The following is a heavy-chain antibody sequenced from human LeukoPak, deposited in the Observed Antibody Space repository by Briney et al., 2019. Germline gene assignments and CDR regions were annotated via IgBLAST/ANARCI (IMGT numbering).Heavy chain of an antibody. CDR3: AREHRNLYSSGYYYMDV. Sequence: GGSLRPSCAVSGFTFDDYAMHWVRQVPGKGLEWVSGINWNSDSIGYADSVKGRFAISRDNAKNSLYLQMNSLRAEDTAVYYCAREHRNLYSSGYYYMDVWGKGTTVTVSS. J-gene: IGHJ6*03. CDR1: GFTFDDYA. D-gene: IGHD6-19*01. CDR2: INWNSDSI. V-gene: IGHV3-9*01.